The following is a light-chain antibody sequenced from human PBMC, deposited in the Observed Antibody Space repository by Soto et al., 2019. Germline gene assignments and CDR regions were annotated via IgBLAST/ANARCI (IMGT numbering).Light chain of an antibody. CDR2: GAS. Sequence: EILMTQSRDTGSGSPGERGTLSCMASRTVSNRLAWYQHKPGQAPRLLISGASTRATGIPARFSGSASGTEFTLTISSLQSEDFAIYYCQQYNNWPLTFGGGTKVDI. J-gene: IGKJ4*01. CDR3: QQYNNWPLT. V-gene: IGKV3-15*01. CDR1: RTVSNR.